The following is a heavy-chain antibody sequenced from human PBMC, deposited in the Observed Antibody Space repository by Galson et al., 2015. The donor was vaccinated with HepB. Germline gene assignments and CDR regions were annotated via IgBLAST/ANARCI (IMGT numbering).Heavy chain of an antibody. CDR3: ARDDSGYEYYGMDV. V-gene: IGHV3-21*01. J-gene: IGHJ6*02. CDR2: ISSSSSYI. Sequence: SLRLSCAASGFNFSSDSRNWVRQAPGKGLEWVPSISSSSSYIYSADSVKGRFTISRDNAKNSLYLQMNSLRAEDTAVYYCARDDSGYEYYGMDVWGQGTTVTVSS. CDR1: GFNFSSDS. D-gene: IGHD6-19*01.